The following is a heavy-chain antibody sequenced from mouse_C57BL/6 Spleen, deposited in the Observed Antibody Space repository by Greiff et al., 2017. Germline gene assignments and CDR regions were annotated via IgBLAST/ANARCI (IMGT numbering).Heavy chain of an antibody. Sequence: VKLQQPGAELVKPGASVKLSCKASGYTFTSYWMHWVKQRPGQGLEWIGMIHPNSGSTNYNEKFKSKATLTVDKSSSTAYMQLSSLTSEDSAVYYCAREGGLRPLDYWGQGTTLTVSS. CDR1: GYTFTSYW. CDR2: IHPNSGST. D-gene: IGHD2-4*01. CDR3: AREGGLRPLDY. J-gene: IGHJ2*01. V-gene: IGHV1-64*01.